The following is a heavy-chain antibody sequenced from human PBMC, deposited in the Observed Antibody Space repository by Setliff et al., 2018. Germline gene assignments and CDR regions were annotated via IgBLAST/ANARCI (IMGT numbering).Heavy chain of an antibody. Sequence: PSETLSLTCTVSGGSISGYYWSWIRQSPGKGLEWIGYIHYSGNTDYNPSLKSRVTISVDSSKNQISLKLSSVTAADTAVYYCARGSAFDIWGQGTMVTVSS. V-gene: IGHV4-59*01. CDR2: IHYSGNT. J-gene: IGHJ3*02. CDR1: GGSISGYY. CDR3: ARGSAFDI.